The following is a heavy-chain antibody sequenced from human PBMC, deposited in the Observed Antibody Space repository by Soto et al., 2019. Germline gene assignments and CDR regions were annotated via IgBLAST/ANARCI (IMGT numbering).Heavy chain of an antibody. CDR3: ARKCSSTSCYIQGFDY. J-gene: IGHJ4*02. CDR1: GGSISSGGYY. Sequence: SETLSLTCTVSGGSISSGGYYWSWIRQHPGKGLEWIGYTYYSGSTYYNPSLKSRVTISVDTSKNQFSLKLSSVTAADTAVYYCARKCSSTSCYIQGFDYWGQGTLVTVSS. V-gene: IGHV4-31*03. D-gene: IGHD2-2*01. CDR2: TYYSGST.